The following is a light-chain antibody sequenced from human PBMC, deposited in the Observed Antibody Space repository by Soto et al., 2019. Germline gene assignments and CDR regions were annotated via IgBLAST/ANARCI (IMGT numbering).Light chain of an antibody. CDR2: DAS. CDR3: QQYGTSPWT. V-gene: IGKV3D-20*01. CDR1: QSVRTSS. J-gene: IGKJ1*01. Sequence: EIVLTQSPGTLSLSPGERATLSCGASQSVRTSSLAWYQQKPGLAPRLLIYDASNRATGIPDRFRGSGSGTDFTLTISRLEPEDFAVYYCQQYGTSPWTFGQGTKVEIK.